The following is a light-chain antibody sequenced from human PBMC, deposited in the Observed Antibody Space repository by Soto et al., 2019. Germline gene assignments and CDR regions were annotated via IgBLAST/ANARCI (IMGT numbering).Light chain of an antibody. CDR3: QQYNNWPHS. CDR2: GAS. V-gene: IGKV3-15*01. CDR1: QSVSSN. Sequence: EIVMTQSPATLSVSPGERATLSCRASQSVSSNLAWYQQKPGQTPRLLVYGASTRATGISARFSGSGSGTESTLTIRSLQSEDFAVYYGQQYNNWPHSFGGGTKVEIK. J-gene: IGKJ4*01.